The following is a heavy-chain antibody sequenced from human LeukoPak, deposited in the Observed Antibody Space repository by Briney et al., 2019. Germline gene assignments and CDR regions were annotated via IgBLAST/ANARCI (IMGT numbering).Heavy chain of an antibody. CDR2: VWDDGSSQ. V-gene: IGHV3-33*06. CDR1: GFTFSSYG. CDR3: AKDQWNPDY. J-gene: IGHJ4*02. Sequence: GGSLRLSCAASGFTFSSYGMHWVRQAPGKGLEWVAVVWDDGSSQNYADSVKGRFTISRDDSKNMLYLQMNSLRAEDTAVYYCAKDQWNPDYWGQGTLVSVSS. D-gene: IGHD6-19*01.